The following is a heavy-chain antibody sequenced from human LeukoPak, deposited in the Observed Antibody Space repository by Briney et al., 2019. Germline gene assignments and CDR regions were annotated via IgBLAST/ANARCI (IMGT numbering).Heavy chain of an antibody. D-gene: IGHD3-3*01. CDR2: IYYSGST. J-gene: IGHJ5*02. V-gene: IGHV4-30-4*08. CDR1: GGSISSGDYY. CDR3: ARDLYDFWSGSNLNWFDP. Sequence: SETLSLTCTVSGGSISSGDYYWSWIRQPPGKGLEWIGYIYYSGSTYYNPSLKSRVTISVDTSKNQFSLKLSPVTAADTAVYYCARDLYDFWSGSNLNWFDPWGQGTLVTVSS.